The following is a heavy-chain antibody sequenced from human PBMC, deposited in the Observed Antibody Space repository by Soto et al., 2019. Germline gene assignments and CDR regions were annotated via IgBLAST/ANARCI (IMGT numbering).Heavy chain of an antibody. CDR3: AKDTVPVATPWFDP. V-gene: IGHV3-23*01. CDR1: GFTFSNYA. CDR2: LSGSGGST. D-gene: IGHD2-2*01. Sequence: GGSLRLSCAASGFTFSNYAMSWVRQAPGKGLEWVSTLSGSGGSTYYADSVKGRFTISRDNSKNTLYLQMNSQRAEDTAVYYCAKDTVPVATPWFDPWGQGTLVTVSS. J-gene: IGHJ5*02.